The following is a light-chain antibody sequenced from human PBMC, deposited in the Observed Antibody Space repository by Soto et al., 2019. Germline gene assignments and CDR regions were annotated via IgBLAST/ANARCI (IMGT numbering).Light chain of an antibody. CDR3: QQYYSAPLT. J-gene: IGKJ4*01. CDR2: WAS. CDR1: QSVLYSSNNRNY. Sequence: DIVMTQSPDSLAVSLGERATINCKSSQSVLYSSNNRNYLAWYQQRLGQPPKLIFYWASTRESGVPDRFSGSGSETDFTLTISSLQAEDVAVYYCQQYYSAPLTFGGGTKVEIK. V-gene: IGKV4-1*01.